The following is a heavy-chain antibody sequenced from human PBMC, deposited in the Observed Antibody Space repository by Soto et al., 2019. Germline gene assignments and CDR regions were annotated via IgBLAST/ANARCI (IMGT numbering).Heavy chain of an antibody. D-gene: IGHD6-19*01. CDR3: ARESSSGRRDRIDY. V-gene: IGHV3-33*01. CDR2: IWYDGTNR. CDR1: GFTFSNHG. J-gene: IGHJ4*02. Sequence: SLRLSCAASGFTFSNHGMHWVRQAPGKGLEWVTVIWYDGTNRFYADSVKGRFTISRDISENTVFLQMNSLRAEDTAVYYCARESSSGRRDRIDYWGQGTLVTVSS.